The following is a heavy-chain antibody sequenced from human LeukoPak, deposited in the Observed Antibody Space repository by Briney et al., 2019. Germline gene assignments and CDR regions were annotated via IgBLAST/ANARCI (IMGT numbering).Heavy chain of an antibody. CDR2: MNPNSGNT. J-gene: IGHJ4*02. V-gene: IGHV1-8*01. D-gene: IGHD3-3*01. CDR3: ARGDFWSAPLGQDKDY. Sequence: ASVKVSCKASGYTFTSYDINWVRQATGQGLEWMGWMNPNSGNTGYAQKFQGRVTMTRNTSISTAYMELSSLRSEGTAVYYCARGDFWSAPLGQDKDYWGQGTLVTVSS. CDR1: GYTFTSYD.